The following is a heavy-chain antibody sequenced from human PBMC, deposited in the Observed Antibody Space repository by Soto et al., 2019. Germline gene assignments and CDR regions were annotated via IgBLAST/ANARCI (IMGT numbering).Heavy chain of an antibody. CDR2: ISYDGSNK. J-gene: IGHJ5*02. D-gene: IGHD6-13*01. CDR1: GFTFSSYG. CDR3: AKLAKQQLVQGWFDP. V-gene: IGHV3-30*18. Sequence: QVQLVESGGGVVQPGRSLRLSCAASGFTFSSYGMHWVRQAPGKGLXXXXFISYDGSNKYYADSVKGRFTISRDNSKNTLXLXXXSLXAEDTAVYYCAKLAKQQLVQGWFDPWGQGTLVTVSS.